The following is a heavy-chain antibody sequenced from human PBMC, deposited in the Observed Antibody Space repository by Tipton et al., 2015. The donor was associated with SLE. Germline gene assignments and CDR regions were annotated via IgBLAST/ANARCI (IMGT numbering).Heavy chain of an antibody. J-gene: IGHJ4*02. D-gene: IGHD5-18*01. CDR1: GGSISSSSYY. CDR3: ARHFEAAMASKFDY. V-gene: IGHV4-39*01. Sequence: TLSLTCTVSGGSISSSSYYWGWIRQPPGKGLEWIGSIYYSGSTYYNPSLKSRVTISVDTSKNQFSLKLSSVTAADTAVYYCARHFEAAMASKFDYWGQGTLVTVSS. CDR2: IYYSGST.